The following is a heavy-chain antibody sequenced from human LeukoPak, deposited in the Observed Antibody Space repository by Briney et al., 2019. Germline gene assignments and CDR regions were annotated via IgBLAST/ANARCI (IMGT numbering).Heavy chain of an antibody. CDR3: ARDSRRDGYKIFDY. Sequence: SETLSLTCAVSGYSISSGYYWGWIRQPPGRGLEWIGSVYFGGTTYYNPSLRSRVTMSLDTSKNQVSLTLNSVTAADTAVYYCARDSRRDGYKIFDYWGQGTLVTVSS. D-gene: IGHD5-24*01. J-gene: IGHJ4*02. CDR1: GYSISSGYY. V-gene: IGHV4-38-2*02. CDR2: VYFGGTT.